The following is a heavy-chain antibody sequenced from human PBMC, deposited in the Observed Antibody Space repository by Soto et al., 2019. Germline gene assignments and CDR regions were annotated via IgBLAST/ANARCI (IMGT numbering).Heavy chain of an antibody. CDR2: ISSSSSYT. CDR1: GFTFSRHW. V-gene: IGHV3-11*03. J-gene: IGHJ6*02. CDR3: AMLGGWSGGSNDMDV. Sequence: GGSLRLSCGASGFTFSRHWMSWIRQAPGKGLEWVSYISSSSSYTNYADSVKGRFTISRDNAKNSLYLQMNSLKTEDTAVYYCAMLGGWSGGSNDMDVWGQGTTVTGSS. D-gene: IGHD6-19*01.